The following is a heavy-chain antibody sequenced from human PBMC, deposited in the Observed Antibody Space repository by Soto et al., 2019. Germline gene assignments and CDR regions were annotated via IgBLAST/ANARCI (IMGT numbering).Heavy chain of an antibody. CDR2: ISYNGGNR. CDR1: GFTFSNYA. D-gene: IGHD2-15*01. J-gene: IGHJ6*02. Sequence: QVQLVESGGGVVQPGRSLRLSCAASGFTFSNYAMHWVRQAPGKGLECVAVISYNGGNRFYRDYVKGRFTISRDNDKNSVHLQIDSMRYDDAAVYYCARGDREDTAVVIGVRPGEYGVDVWGQGTTVTVSS. V-gene: IGHV3-30*04. CDR3: ARGDREDTAVVIGVRPGEYGVDV.